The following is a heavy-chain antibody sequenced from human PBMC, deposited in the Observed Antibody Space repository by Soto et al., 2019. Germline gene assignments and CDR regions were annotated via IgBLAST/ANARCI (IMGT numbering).Heavy chain of an antibody. D-gene: IGHD6-6*01. V-gene: IGHV3-9*01. CDR3: AKDDYSSSSGMDY. J-gene: IGHJ4*02. CDR1: GFTFDDYA. CDR2: INWNRGSI. Sequence: EVQLVESGGGLVQPGRSLRLSCAASGFTFDDYAMHWVRQAPGKGLEWVSSINWNRGSIGYADSVKGRFTISRDNAKNSLYLQMNSLRAEDTDLYYCAKDDYSSSSGMDYWGQGTLVTVSS.